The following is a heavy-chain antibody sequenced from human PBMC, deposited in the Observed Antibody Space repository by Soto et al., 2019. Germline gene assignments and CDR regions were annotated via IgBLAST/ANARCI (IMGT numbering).Heavy chain of an antibody. CDR2: ISAHNGNS. CDR3: ARGRYGDY. D-gene: IGHD1-1*01. V-gene: IGHV1-18*01. J-gene: IGHJ4*02. CDR1: GYAFTTYG. Sequence: QVHLVQSGAEVKKPGASVKVSCKGSGYAFTTYGITWVRQAPGQGLEWRGWISAHNGNSNYAQQPQGRVTVTSDTSTSTAYMELRCLRSDDTAVYYCARGRYGDYWGQGALVTVSS.